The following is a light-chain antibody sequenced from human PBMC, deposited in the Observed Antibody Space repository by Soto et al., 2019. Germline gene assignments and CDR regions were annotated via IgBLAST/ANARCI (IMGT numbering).Light chain of an antibody. J-gene: IGKJ4*01. V-gene: IGKV3-15*01. CDR1: RNVNRR. CDR2: DAS. Sequence: EIVMTQSPATLSVSPGERATLSCRASRNVNRRLAWYQQKPGQAPRLLISDASTRATGIPARFSGSGSGTEFTLTISSLQSEDFALYYCQQYYDYPPLIFGGGTKVEIK. CDR3: QQYYDYPPLI.